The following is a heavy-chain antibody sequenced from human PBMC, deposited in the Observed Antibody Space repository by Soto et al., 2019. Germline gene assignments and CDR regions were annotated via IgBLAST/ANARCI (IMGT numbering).Heavy chain of an antibody. CDR3: AREGLLWFGELPRPPATYYYGMDV. CDR1: GGSISSGDYY. D-gene: IGHD3-10*01. V-gene: IGHV4-30-4*01. J-gene: IGHJ6*02. Sequence: TSETLSLTCTVSGGSISSGDYYWSWIRQPPGKGLEWIGYIYYSGSTYYNPSLKSRVTISVDTSKNQFSLKLSSVTDADTAVYYCAREGLLWFGELPRPPATYYYGMDVWGQGTTVTV. CDR2: IYYSGST.